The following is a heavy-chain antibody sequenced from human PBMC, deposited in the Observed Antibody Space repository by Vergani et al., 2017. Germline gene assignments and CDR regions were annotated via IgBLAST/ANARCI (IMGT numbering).Heavy chain of an antibody. D-gene: IGHD2-15*01. CDR2: IKQDGSEK. Sequence: EVQLVESGGGLVQPGGSLRLSCAASGFTFSSYWMSLVRQAPGKGLEWVANIKQDGSEKYYVDSVKGRFTISRDNAKNSLYLQLNSLRAEDTAVYYCARGLVRGGYCSGGSCLGFDYWGQGTLVTVSS. CDR1: GFTFSSYW. CDR3: ARGLVRGGYCSGGSCLGFDY. J-gene: IGHJ4*02. V-gene: IGHV3-7*01.